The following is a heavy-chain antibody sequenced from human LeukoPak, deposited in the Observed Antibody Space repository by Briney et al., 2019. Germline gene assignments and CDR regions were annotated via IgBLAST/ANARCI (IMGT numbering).Heavy chain of an antibody. CDR2: IRYDGSNK. CDR3: AKEPGAGVPGYYMDV. CDR1: GFIFSSYG. J-gene: IGHJ6*03. V-gene: IGHV3-30*02. D-gene: IGHD2-2*01. Sequence: PGGSLRLSCAASGFIFSSYGIHWVRQPPGKGLEWVAFIRYDGSNKYYADSVKGRFTISRDDSKSTVYLQMNSLRVEDTAIYYCAKEPGAGVPGYYMDVWGKGTTVTVSS.